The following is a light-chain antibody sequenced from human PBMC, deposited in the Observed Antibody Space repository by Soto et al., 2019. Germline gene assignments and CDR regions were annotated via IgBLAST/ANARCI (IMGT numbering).Light chain of an antibody. CDR2: GAS. CDR1: QSVSSSY. J-gene: IGKJ4*01. V-gene: IGKV3-20*01. CDR3: QQYGSSHLT. Sequence: ESVLTQSPGTLSLSPGERATLSCRASQSVSSSYLAWYQQKPGQAPRLLIYGASSRATGIPDRFSGSGSGTDFTLTISRLEPEDFAVYYCQQYGSSHLTFGGGTRWIS.